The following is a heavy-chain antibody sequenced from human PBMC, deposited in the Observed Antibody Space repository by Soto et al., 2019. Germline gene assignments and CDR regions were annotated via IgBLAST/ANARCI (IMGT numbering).Heavy chain of an antibody. CDR2: ISSSSSYI. CDR1: GFTFSSYS. J-gene: IGHJ4*02. CDR3: ARGAAGSLDY. V-gene: IGHV3-21*01. Sequence: EVQLVESGGGLVKPGGSLRLSCAASGFTFSSYSMNWVRQAPGKGLEWVSSISSSSSYIYYADSVKGRFTISRDNAKNSLYMQMNSLRAEDTAVYYCARGAAGSLDYWGQGTLVTVSS. D-gene: IGHD3-10*01.